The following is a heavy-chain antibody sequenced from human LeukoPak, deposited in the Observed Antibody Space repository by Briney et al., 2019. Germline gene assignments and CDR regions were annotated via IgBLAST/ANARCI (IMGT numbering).Heavy chain of an antibody. CDR1: GDSVSSNSVC. D-gene: IGHD3-16*01. CDR3: IRKAVGGAVDA. J-gene: IGHJ3*01. CDR2: AYYRAKRNI. V-gene: IGHV6-1*01. Sequence: SQTLSLTCAISGDSVSSNSVCWNWIRQSPWKGLEWLGRAYYRAKRNIDSAVCVKSPIAINPSTSQNQFNWQLNSVTHEDMAVYYCIRKAVGGAVDAWGQGTMVTVSS.